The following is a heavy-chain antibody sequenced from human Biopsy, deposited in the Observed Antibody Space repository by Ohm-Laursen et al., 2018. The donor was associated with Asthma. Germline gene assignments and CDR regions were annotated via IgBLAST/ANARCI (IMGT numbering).Heavy chain of an antibody. CDR1: GFTFSSYA. CDR2: ISHDGSKK. V-gene: IGHV3-30-3*01. CDR3: ARDLHPTNHLGELSEGFDY. D-gene: IGHD3-16*02. Sequence: SLRLSCTASGFTFSSYAMHWVRQAPGKGLEWVAVISHDGSKKYYADSVKGRFTISRDNSKSTLYLQMNSLRAEDTAVYYCARDLHPTNHLGELSEGFDYWGQGTLVTVSS. J-gene: IGHJ4*02.